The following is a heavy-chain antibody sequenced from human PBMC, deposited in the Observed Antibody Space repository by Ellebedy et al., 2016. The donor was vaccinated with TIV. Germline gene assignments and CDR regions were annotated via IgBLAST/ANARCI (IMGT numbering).Heavy chain of an antibody. CDR1: GFSFSNYY. V-gene: IGHV3-11*01. D-gene: IGHD5-18*01. J-gene: IGHJ4*02. CDR3: SKSPGATVMVDGYHFDH. Sequence: GESLKISCEASGFSFSNYYMNWIRQAPGKGLEWVSHISGSGSTLNYADSVKGRFTVSRDNAKNSLYLQMNSLRAEDTAVYYCSKSPGATVMVDGYHFDHWGQGTLVTVSS. CDR2: ISGSGSTL.